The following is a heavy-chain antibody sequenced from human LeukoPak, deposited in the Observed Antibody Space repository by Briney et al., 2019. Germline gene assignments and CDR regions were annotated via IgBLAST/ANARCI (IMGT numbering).Heavy chain of an antibody. Sequence: GGTLRLSCAASGFTFSSYGMHWVRQAPGKGLEWVAVIWYDGSNKYYADSVKGRFTISRDNSKNTLYLPMNSLRAEDTAVYYCADGGSGSYSMDYWGQGTLVTVSS. D-gene: IGHD3-10*01. CDR3: ADGGSGSYSMDY. CDR1: GFTFSSYG. J-gene: IGHJ4*02. CDR2: IWYDGSNK. V-gene: IGHV3-33*01.